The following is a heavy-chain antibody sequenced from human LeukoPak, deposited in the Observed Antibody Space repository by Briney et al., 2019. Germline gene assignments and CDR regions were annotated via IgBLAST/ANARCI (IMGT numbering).Heavy chain of an antibody. D-gene: IGHD2-21*01. V-gene: IGHV4-39*01. Sequence: SETLPLTCTVSGGSISSSSYYWGWIRQPPGKGLEWIGSIYYSGSTYYNPSLKSRVTISVDTSKNQFSLKLSSVTAADTAVYYCASPYSYGMDVWGQGTTVTVSS. CDR2: IYYSGST. J-gene: IGHJ6*02. CDR1: GGSISSSSYY. CDR3: ASPYSYGMDV.